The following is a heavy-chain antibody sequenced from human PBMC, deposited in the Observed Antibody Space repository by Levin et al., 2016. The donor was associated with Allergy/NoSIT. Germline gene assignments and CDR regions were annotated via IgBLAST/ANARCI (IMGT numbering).Heavy chain of an antibody. CDR2: INAYGSST. CDR3: ARSPDEDILTGYYDS. CDR1: GFTFSSYA. J-gene: IGHJ4*02. V-gene: IGHV3-23*01. D-gene: IGHD3-9*01. Sequence: GESLKISCAASGFTFSSYAMTWVRQAPGKGLEWVSVINAYGSSTYSADSVKGRFTISRDNSKNTLSLQMNSLRAEDTAVYYCARSPDEDILTGYYDSWGQGTLVTVTS.